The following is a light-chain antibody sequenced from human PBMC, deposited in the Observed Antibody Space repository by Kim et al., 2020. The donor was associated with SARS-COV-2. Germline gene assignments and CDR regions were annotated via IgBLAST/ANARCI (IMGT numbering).Light chain of an antibody. V-gene: IGKV3-15*01. CDR3: QQYDDWPPWT. J-gene: IGKJ1*01. CDR2: GAS. CDR1: QSVGTN. Sequence: SPGERATLSCRASQSVGTNVAWYQQKPGQAPQLLIYGASTRAAGIPARFSGSGSGTEFTLTISSLQSEDLAVYSCQQYDDWPPWTFGQGNKVDIK.